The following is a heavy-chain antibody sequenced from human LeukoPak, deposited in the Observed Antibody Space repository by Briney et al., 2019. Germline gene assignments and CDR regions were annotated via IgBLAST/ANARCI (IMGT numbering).Heavy chain of an antibody. D-gene: IGHD6-13*01. Sequence: PGGSLRLSCAASGFTFSSYAMSRVRQAPGKGLEWVSSISSSSSYIYYADSVKGRFTISRDNAKNSLYLQMNSLRAEDTAVYYCARDHAFRSYSSRGGGFDYWGQGTLVTVSS. V-gene: IGHV3-21*01. J-gene: IGHJ4*02. CDR3: ARDHAFRSYSSRGGGFDY. CDR2: ISSSSSYI. CDR1: GFTFSSYA.